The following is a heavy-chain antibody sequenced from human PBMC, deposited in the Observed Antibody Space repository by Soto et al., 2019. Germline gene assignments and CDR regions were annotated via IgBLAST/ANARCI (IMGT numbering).Heavy chain of an antibody. CDR2: IYYSGST. CDR3: ARAGGPALYSSSSPDFDY. J-gene: IGHJ4*02. D-gene: IGHD6-6*01. V-gene: IGHV4-31*03. Sequence: SETLSLTCTVSGGSISSGDYYWSWIRQQPGKGLEWIGYIYYSGSTYYNPSLKSRVTISVDTSKNQFSLKLSSVTAADKAVYYCARAGGPALYSSSSPDFDYWGQGTLVTVSS. CDR1: GGSISSGDYY.